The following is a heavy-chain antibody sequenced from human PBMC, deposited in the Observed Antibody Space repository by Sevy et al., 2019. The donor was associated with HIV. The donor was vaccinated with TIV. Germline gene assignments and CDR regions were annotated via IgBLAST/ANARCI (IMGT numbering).Heavy chain of an antibody. CDR1: GFTFSSYD. CDR3: ARAFTYGDHGGGYFDY. D-gene: IGHD4-17*01. J-gene: IGHJ4*02. V-gene: IGHV3-13*01. CDR2: IGTAGDT. Sequence: GGSLRLSCAASGFTFSSYDMHWVRQATGKGLEWVSAIGTAGDTYYPGSVKGRFTISRENAKNSLYLQMNSLRAGDTAVYYWARAFTYGDHGGGYFDYWGQGTLVTVSS.